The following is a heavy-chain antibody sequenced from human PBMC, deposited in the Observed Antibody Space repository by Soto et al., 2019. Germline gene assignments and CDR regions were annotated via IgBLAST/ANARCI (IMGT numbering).Heavy chain of an antibody. D-gene: IGHD3-22*01. J-gene: IGHJ1*01. CDR2: IFYRGDT. CDR1: GGPINTYY. V-gene: IGHV4-59*08. CDR3: ARPMIVVVISLFYH. Sequence: PSETLSLTCTVSGGPINTYYWSWIRQPPGKGLEWIGYIFYRGDTNYNPPLRSRVTISVDNSKNTLYLQMSSLRADDTAVYYCARPMIVVVISLFYHWGQGTLVTVS.